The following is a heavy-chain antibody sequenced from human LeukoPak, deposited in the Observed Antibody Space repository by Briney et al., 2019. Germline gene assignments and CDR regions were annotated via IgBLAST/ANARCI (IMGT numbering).Heavy chain of an antibody. V-gene: IGHV4-38-2*02. CDR3: ARVARHDYTYYPGGNYFDY. D-gene: IGHD4-11*01. J-gene: IGHJ4*02. Sequence: SETLSLTCTVSGYSISSGYYWGWIRQPPGKGLEWIGSLYHSGSTYYNPSLKSRVTISVDTSKNQFSLKLRSGTAADTAVYYCARVARHDYTYYPGGNYFDYWGQGTLVTVSS. CDR1: GYSISSGYY. CDR2: LYHSGST.